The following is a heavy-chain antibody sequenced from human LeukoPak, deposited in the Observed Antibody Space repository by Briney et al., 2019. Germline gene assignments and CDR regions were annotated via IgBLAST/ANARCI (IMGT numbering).Heavy chain of an antibody. CDR1: GFTPSGSA. CDR2: IRNAANNYAT. Sequence: GGSLRLSCAASGFTPSGSALHWVRQAPGKGLEWVGHIRNAANNYATAYGASVKGRFTISRDNVKNSLYLQINSLRAEDTAVYYCARIRGDYYFDYWGQGALVTVSS. J-gene: IGHJ4*02. CDR3: ARIRGDYYFDY. V-gene: IGHV3-73*01. D-gene: IGHD3-16*01.